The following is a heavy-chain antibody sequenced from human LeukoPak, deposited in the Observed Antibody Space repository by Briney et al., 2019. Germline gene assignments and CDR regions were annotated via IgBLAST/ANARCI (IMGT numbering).Heavy chain of an antibody. CDR2: ISAYNGNT. CDR1: GHTFTSYG. V-gene: IGHV1-18*01. D-gene: IGHD3-10*01. J-gene: IGHJ5*02. Sequence: ASVKVSCKASGHTFTSYGISWVRQAPGQGLEWMGWISAYNGNTNYAQKLQGRVTMTTDTSTSTAYMELRSLRSEDTAVYYCATGPLITMVRGVTKINWFDPWGQGTLVTVSS. CDR3: ATGPLITMVRGVTKINWFDP.